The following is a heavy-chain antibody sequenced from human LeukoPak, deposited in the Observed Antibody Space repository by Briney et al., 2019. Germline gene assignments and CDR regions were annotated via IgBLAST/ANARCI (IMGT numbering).Heavy chain of an antibody. CDR1: GGTFSSYA. J-gene: IGHJ6*03. CDR2: IIPIFGTA. Sequence: GASVKVSCKASGGTFSSYAISWVRQAPGQGLEWMGGIIPIFGTANYAQKFQGRVTITADESTSTAYMELSSLRSEDTAVYYCARGKEGHGGNSHYYYYYMDVWGKGTTVTISS. D-gene: IGHD4-23*01. V-gene: IGHV1-69*13. CDR3: ARGKEGHGGNSHYYYYYMDV.